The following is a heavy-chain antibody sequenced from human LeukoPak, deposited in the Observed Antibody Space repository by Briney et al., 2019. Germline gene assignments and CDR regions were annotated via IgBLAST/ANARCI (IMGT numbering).Heavy chain of an antibody. Sequence: SETLCLTCTVSGGSISSYYWSWIRQPPGKGLEWIGYIYYSGSTNYNPSLKSRVTISVDTSKNQFSLKLSSVTAADTAVYYCARDREENIDAFDIWGQGTMVTVSS. CDR3: ARDREENIDAFDI. CDR1: GGSISSYY. V-gene: IGHV4-59*01. J-gene: IGHJ3*02. D-gene: IGHD1-26*01. CDR2: IYYSGST.